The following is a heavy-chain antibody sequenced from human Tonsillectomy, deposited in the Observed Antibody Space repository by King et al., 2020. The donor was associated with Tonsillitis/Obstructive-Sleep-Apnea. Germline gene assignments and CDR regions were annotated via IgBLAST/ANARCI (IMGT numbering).Heavy chain of an antibody. D-gene: IGHD2-2*02. CDR3: ASLVVPAAILREVDYYYMDV. CDR2: IYYSGSI. J-gene: IGHJ6*03. CDR1: GGSISSSSYY. V-gene: IGHV4-39*01. Sequence: QLQESGPGLVKPSETLSLTCTVSGGSISSSSYYWGWIRQPPGKGLEWIGSIYYSGSIYYNPSLKSRVTISVDTSKNQFFLKLSSVTAADTAVYYCASLVVPAAILREVDYYYMDVWGKGTTVTVSS.